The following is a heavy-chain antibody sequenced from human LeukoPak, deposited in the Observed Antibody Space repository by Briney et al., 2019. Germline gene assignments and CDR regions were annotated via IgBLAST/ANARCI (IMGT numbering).Heavy chain of an antibody. CDR2: ISGSGDRT. D-gene: IGHD6-13*01. CDR1: GFSFANSV. CDR3: AIREPIGY. J-gene: IGHJ4*02. V-gene: IGHV3-23*01. Sequence: GGSLRLSCAASGFSFANSVISWIRQAPGKGPEWVSAISGSGDRTDYADSVRGRFTIYRDNSKSTLYLQMNSLRVEDTAIYYCAIREPIGYWGQGSLVTVSP.